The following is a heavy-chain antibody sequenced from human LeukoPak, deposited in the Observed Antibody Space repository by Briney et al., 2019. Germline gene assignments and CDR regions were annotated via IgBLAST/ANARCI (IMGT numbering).Heavy chain of an antibody. J-gene: IGHJ4*02. CDR1: GGSISSYY. D-gene: IGHD3-22*01. CDR2: IYYSGST. V-gene: IGHV4-59*01. CDR3: ARDSRYYYDSSGYMN. Sequence: SETLSLTCTVSGGSISSYYWSWIRQPPGKGLEWIGYIYYSGSTNYNPSLKSRVTISVDTSKNQFSLKLSSVTAADTAVYYCARDSRYYYDSSGYMNWGQGTLVTVSS.